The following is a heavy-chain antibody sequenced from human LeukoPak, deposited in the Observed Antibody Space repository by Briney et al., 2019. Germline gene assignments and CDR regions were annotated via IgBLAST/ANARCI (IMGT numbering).Heavy chain of an antibody. CDR1: GFTFSSYG. V-gene: IGHV3-30*18. CDR2: ISYDGSNK. D-gene: IGHD4-17*01. CDR3: AKAAYGDYVNWFDP. J-gene: IGHJ5*02. Sequence: GRSLRLSCAASGFTFSSYGMHWVRQAPGKGLEWVAVISYDGSNKYYADSVKGRFTISRDNSKNTLYLQMNSLRAEDTALYYCAKAAYGDYVNWFDPWGRGILVIVSS.